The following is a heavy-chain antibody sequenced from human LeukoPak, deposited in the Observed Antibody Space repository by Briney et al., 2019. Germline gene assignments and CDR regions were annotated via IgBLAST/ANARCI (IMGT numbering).Heavy chain of an antibody. CDR2: INAGNGNT. CDR1: GYTFTSYA. CDR3: ARGVLIAAAAGYYFDY. D-gene: IGHD6-13*01. J-gene: IGHJ4*02. Sequence: ASVKVSCKASGYTFTSYAMHWVRQAPGQRLEWMGWINAGNGNTKYSQEFQGRVTITRDTSASTAYMELSSLRSEDMAVYYCARGVLIAAAAGYYFDYWGQGTLVTASS. V-gene: IGHV1-3*03.